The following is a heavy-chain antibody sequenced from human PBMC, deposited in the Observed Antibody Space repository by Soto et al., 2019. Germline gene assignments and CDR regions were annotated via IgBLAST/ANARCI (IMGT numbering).Heavy chain of an antibody. CDR2: ISYDGSNK. CDR1: GFTFSSYG. J-gene: IGHJ4*02. CDR3: AKTPKRDGLSDY. Sequence: GESLKISCAASGFTFSSYGMHWVRQAPGKGLEWVAVISYDGSNKYYADSVKGRFTISRDNSKNTLYLQMNSLRAEDTAVYYCAKTPKRDGLSDYWGQGTLVTVSS. V-gene: IGHV3-30*18.